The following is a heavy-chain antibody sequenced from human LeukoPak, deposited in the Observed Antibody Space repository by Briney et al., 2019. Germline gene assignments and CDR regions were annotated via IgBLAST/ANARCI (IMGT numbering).Heavy chain of an antibody. D-gene: IGHD3-3*01. Sequence: ASVKVSCKASGYTFTSYDIDWVRQATGQGLEWMGWMNPNSGNTGYAQKFQGRVTMTRNTSISTAYMELSSLSSEDTAVYYCASSDDFWSGYYGYWGQGTLVTVSS. J-gene: IGHJ4*02. CDR1: GYTFTSYD. V-gene: IGHV1-8*01. CDR2: MNPNSGNT. CDR3: ASSDDFWSGYYGY.